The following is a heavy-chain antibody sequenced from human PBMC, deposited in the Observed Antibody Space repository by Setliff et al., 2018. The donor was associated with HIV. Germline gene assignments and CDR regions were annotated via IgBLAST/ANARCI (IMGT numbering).Heavy chain of an antibody. Sequence: SETLSLTCAVYGGSFSGYYWSWIRQPPGKGLEWIGQIHTTGSTNYNPSLKSRVTISMDTSKNQFSLNLNSVTATDTAVYYCAKRTFGSGRLDPWGQGTLITVSS. CDR2: IHTTGST. D-gene: IGHD3-16*01. J-gene: IGHJ5*02. V-gene: IGHV4-4*09. CDR3: AKRTFGSGRLDP. CDR1: GGSFSGYY.